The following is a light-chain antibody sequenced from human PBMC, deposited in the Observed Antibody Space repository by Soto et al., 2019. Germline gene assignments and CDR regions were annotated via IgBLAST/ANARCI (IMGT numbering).Light chain of an antibody. V-gene: IGKV3-20*01. Sequence: VLTRSPGTLSLSPGESATLSCRASQSVSSNYLAWYQQKPGQAPRLLIYGVSTRATGIPDRFSGSGSGTDFSLTISRLEPEDFALYYCQQYFTSPLTFGGGTKVDIK. J-gene: IGKJ4*01. CDR3: QQYFTSPLT. CDR1: QSVSSNY. CDR2: GVS.